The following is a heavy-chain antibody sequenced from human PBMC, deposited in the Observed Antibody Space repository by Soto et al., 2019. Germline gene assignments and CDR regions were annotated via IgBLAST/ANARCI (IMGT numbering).Heavy chain of an antibody. J-gene: IGHJ4*02. D-gene: IGHD1-26*01. Sequence: SGGSLRLSCEASGFRFNSYSMNWVRQAPQKGLEWVSLIDARSNYIYYADSVKGRFTISRDNSKNTLYLQMNSLRAEDTAIYYCVKEGKMGVEGFDFWGQGTLVTVSS. CDR2: IDARSNYI. CDR3: VKEGKMGVEGFDF. CDR1: GFRFNSYS. V-gene: IGHV3-21*04.